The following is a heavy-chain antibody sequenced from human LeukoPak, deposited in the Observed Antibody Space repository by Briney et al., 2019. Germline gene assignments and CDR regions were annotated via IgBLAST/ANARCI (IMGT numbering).Heavy chain of an antibody. CDR2: INSDGSST. CDR3: AKEKEYTSVDNAFDI. J-gene: IGHJ3*02. D-gene: IGHD6-19*01. Sequence: GGSLRLSCAASGFTFSSYWMHWVRQTPGKGLVWVSRINSDGSSTTYADSVKGRFTISRDNAKNTLYLQMNSLRADDTAVYYCAKEKEYTSVDNAFDIWGQGTMVIVSS. V-gene: IGHV3-74*01. CDR1: GFTFSSYW.